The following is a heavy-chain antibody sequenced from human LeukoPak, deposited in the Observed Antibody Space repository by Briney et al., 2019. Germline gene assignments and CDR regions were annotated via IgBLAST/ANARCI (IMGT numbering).Heavy chain of an antibody. CDR3: ARDPGIAAAELEGDY. CDR1: GGSISSGGYY. CDR2: IYYSGST. Sequence: SETLSLTCTVSGGSISSGGYYWSWIRQHPGKGLEWIGYIYYSGSTYYNPSLKSRVTISVDTSKNQFSLKLSSVTAADTAVYYCARDPGIAAAELEGDYWGQGTLVTVSS. V-gene: IGHV4-31*03. J-gene: IGHJ4*02. D-gene: IGHD6-13*01.